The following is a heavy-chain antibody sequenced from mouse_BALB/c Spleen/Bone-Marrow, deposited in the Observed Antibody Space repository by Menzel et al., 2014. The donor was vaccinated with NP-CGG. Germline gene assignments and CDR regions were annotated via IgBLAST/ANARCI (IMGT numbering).Heavy chain of an antibody. D-gene: IGHD2-3*01. J-gene: IGHJ4*01. CDR1: GFSLSRYN. CDR2: IWGGGGT. Sequence: QVQLQQSGPGLVAPSQNLSITCTVSGFSLSRYNIHWIRQPLGKGLEWLGMIWGGGGTDHNSALKSRLRISKDNSKSQIFLKINSLQIDDTAMYYCARKDGGYYVMDYWGQGTSVTVSS. CDR3: ARKDGGYYVMDY. V-gene: IGHV2-6-4*01.